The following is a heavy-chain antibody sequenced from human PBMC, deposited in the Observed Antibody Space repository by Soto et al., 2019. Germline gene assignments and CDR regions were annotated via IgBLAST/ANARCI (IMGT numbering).Heavy chain of an antibody. J-gene: IGHJ4*02. CDR3: AAIRTSQYYCDY. CDR1: GGTFSSYA. Sequence: SSVKVSCKASGGTFSSYAISWVRQAPGQGLEWMGGIIPIFGTANYAQKFQGRVTITADESTSTAYMELSSLRSEDTAVYYCAAIRTSQYYCDYWGQGTRVTVSS. V-gene: IGHV1-69*13. CDR2: IIPIFGTA. D-gene: IGHD2-2*01.